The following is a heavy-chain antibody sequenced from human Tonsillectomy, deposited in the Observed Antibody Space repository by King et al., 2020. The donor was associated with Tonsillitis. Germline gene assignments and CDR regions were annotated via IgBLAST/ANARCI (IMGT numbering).Heavy chain of an antibody. J-gene: IGHJ3*02. CDR3: AREPGKWERGDSFDI. Sequence: QLVQSGAEVKKPGASVKVSCKASGYTFISYGINWVRQAPGQGLEWMGWISAYNDNTNYAQKLQGRVTMTTDTSTSTAYMELRSLRSDDTAVYYCAREPGKWERGDSFDIWGQGTMVTVSS. D-gene: IGHD1-26*01. CDR1: GYTFISYG. CDR2: ISAYNDNT. V-gene: IGHV1-18*01.